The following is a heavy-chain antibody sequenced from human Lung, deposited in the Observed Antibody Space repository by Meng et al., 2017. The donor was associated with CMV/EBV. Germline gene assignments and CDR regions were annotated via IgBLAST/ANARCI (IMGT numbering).Heavy chain of an antibody. D-gene: IGHD2-15*01. CDR2: IYNVGNT. J-gene: IGHJ3*02. Sequence: GESLKISCVASGFTVSSHYMSWVRQAPGQGLEWVSVIYNVGNTYYADSVKGRFTVSRDNSKNTLYLQMNTLRPEDTAVYYCANGHCSGAICSGAFDIWGQGKXVXVSS. CDR3: ANGHCSGAICSGAFDI. CDR1: GFTVSSHY. V-gene: IGHV3-53*01.